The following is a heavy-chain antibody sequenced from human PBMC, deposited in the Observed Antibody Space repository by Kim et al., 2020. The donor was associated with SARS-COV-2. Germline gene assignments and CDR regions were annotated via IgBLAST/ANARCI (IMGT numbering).Heavy chain of an antibody. CDR3: AREIFPSGYSYGYFGYYYYGMDV. CDR1: GFTFSSYW. Sequence: GGSLRLSCAASGFTFSSYWMSWVRQAPGKGLEWVANIKQDGSEKYYVDSVKGRFTISRDNAKNSLYLQMNSLRAEDTAVYYCAREIFPSGYSYGYFGYYYYGMDVWGQGTTVTVSS. V-gene: IGHV3-7*03. CDR2: IKQDGSEK. D-gene: IGHD5-18*01. J-gene: IGHJ6*02.